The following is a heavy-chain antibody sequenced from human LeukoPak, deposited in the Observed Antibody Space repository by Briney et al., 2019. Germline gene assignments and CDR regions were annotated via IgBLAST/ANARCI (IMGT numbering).Heavy chain of an antibody. Sequence: LSLTCTVSGYSISSGYYWGWIRQPPGKGLEWVSYISTSGSTIYYADSVKGRFTISRDNAKNSLYLQMNSLRAEDTAVYYCARDRGRGGGSSSAGHYYYYMDVWGKGTTVTVSS. CDR2: ISTSGSTI. J-gene: IGHJ6*03. CDR1: GYSISSGYY. CDR3: ARDRGRGGGSSSAGHYYYYMDV. V-gene: IGHV3-11*04. D-gene: IGHD2-15*01.